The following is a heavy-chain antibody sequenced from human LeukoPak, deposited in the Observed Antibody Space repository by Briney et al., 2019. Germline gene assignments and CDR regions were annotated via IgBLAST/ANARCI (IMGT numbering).Heavy chain of an antibody. CDR3: AREGPAWLPLRGFDY. Sequence: SETLSLTCTVSGGSISSSSYYWSWIRQPAGKGLEWIGRIYTSGSTNYNPSLKSRVTMSVDTSKNQFSLKLSSVTAADTAVYYCAREGPAWLPLRGFDYWGQGTLVTVSS. CDR1: GGSISSSSYY. V-gene: IGHV4-61*02. D-gene: IGHD5-24*01. J-gene: IGHJ4*02. CDR2: IYTSGST.